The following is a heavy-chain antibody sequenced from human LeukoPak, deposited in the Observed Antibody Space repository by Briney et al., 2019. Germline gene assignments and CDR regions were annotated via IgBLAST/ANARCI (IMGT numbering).Heavy chain of an antibody. D-gene: IGHD6-13*01. V-gene: IGHV4-38-2*01. CDR3: ARHVSSSSDWLDP. Sequence: SETLSLTCAVSGYSIGSGYYWGWIRQPPGKGLEWIGSIYQSGSTYYNPSLKSRVTISVDTSKNQFSLKLSSVTAADTAVYYCARHVSSSSDWLDPWGQGTLVTVSS. CDR2: IYQSGST. CDR1: GYSIGSGYY. J-gene: IGHJ5*02.